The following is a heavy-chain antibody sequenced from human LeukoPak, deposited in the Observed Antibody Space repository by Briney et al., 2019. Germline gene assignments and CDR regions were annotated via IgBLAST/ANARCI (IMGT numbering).Heavy chain of an antibody. CDR2: IYYSGST. Sequence: SETLSLTCTVSGGSISSYYWSWIRQPPGKGLEWIGYIYYSGSTNYNPSLKSRVTISVDTSKNQFSLKLSSVTAADTAVYYCARLRDGYNYVVDYWGQGTLDTVSS. V-gene: IGHV4-59*01. D-gene: IGHD5-24*01. J-gene: IGHJ4*02. CDR3: ARLRDGYNYVVDY. CDR1: GGSISSYY.